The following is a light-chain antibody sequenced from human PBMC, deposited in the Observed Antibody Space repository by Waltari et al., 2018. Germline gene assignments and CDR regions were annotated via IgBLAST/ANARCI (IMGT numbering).Light chain of an antibody. CDR1: QSIGSN. CDR3: QQYNNWPET. CDR2: GAS. Sequence: DIVMTQSPATLSVSPGERATLSCRASQSIGSNLAWYQHKPGQAPRFLIYGASTRATGIPVRFSGSGSGTKFTLTISSLQSADFAVYFCQQYNNWPETFGQGTKVEIK. J-gene: IGKJ1*01. V-gene: IGKV3-15*01.